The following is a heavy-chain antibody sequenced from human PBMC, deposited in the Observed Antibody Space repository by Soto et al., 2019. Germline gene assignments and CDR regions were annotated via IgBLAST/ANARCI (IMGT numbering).Heavy chain of an antibody. J-gene: IGHJ2*01. CDR2: IWYDGSNK. Sequence: GGSLRLSCAASGFTFSSYGMHWVRQAPGKGLEWVAVIWYDGSNKYYADSVKGRFTISRDNSKNTLYLQMNSLRAEDTAVYYCARDSPAYGGNWYFDLWGRGTLVTVSS. CDR3: ARDSPAYGGNWYFDL. CDR1: GFTFSSYG. V-gene: IGHV3-33*01. D-gene: IGHD4-17*01.